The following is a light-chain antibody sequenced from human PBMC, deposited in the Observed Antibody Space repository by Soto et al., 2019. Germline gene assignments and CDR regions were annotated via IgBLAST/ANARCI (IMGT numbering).Light chain of an antibody. Sequence: EIVLTQSPGTLALSPGERATLSCRASQSIDSKYFSWYQQKPGQAPRLLIYGGSRRATGVPDRFSGAGSGTDFTLTISRLEPEDFAVFYCQQYAFSPRTFGQRTRLQIK. CDR1: QSIDSKY. V-gene: IGKV3-20*01. J-gene: IGKJ5*01. CDR3: QQYAFSPRT. CDR2: GGS.